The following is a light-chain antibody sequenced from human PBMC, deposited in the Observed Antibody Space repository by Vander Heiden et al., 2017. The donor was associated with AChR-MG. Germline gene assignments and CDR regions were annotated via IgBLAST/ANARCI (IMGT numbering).Light chain of an antibody. CDR2: QDS. J-gene: IGLJ3*02. CDR3: QAWDSRGV. Sequence: SYELTQPPSVSVSPGQTASITCSGDKLGDKYAYWYQQKPGQSPVVVIYQDSKRPSGIPERFSGSNSGNTATLTISGTQAMDEADYYCQAWDSRGVFGGGTKLTVL. CDR1: KLGDKY. V-gene: IGLV3-1*01.